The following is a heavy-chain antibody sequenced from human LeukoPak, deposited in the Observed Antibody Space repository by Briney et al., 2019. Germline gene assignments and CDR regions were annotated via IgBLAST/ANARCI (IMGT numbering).Heavy chain of an antibody. V-gene: IGHV4-31*03. CDR1: GGSISSGGYY. CDR2: IYYSGST. J-gene: IGHJ4*02. CDR3: ARGGRATIAAAGTWPFDY. D-gene: IGHD6-13*01. Sequence: PSETLSLTCTVSGGSISSGGYYWSWIRQHPGKGLEWIGYIYYSGSTYYNPSLKSRVTISVDTSKNQFSLKLSSVTAADTAVYYCARGGRATIAAAGTWPFDYWGQGTLVTVSS.